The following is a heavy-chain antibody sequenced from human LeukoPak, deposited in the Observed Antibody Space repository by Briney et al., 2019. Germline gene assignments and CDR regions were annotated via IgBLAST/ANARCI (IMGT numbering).Heavy chain of an antibody. Sequence: GGSLRLSCAASGFSFSNHYMRWIRQAPGKGLEWVANINEDGSNKWHLGSVKGRFTVSRDNARNALYLQMNSLRVEDTAVYYCTRVIVTVPGYFDYFDFWGQGALVTVSS. CDR2: INEDGSNK. CDR3: TRVIVTVPGYFDYFDF. J-gene: IGHJ4*02. V-gene: IGHV3-7*01. CDR1: GFSFSNHY. D-gene: IGHD3-9*01.